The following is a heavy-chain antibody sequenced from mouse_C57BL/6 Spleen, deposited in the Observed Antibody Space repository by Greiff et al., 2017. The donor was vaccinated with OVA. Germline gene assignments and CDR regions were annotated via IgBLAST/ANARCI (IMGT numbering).Heavy chain of an antibody. J-gene: IGHJ3*01. D-gene: IGHD2-5*01. CDR1: GFTFSSYA. CDR3: AREESNPLAY. V-gene: IGHV5-4*03. CDR2: ISDGGSYT. Sequence: EVKVVESGGGLVKPGGSLKLSCAASGFTFSSYAMSWVRQTPEKRLEWVATISDGGSYTYYPDNVKGRFTISRDNAKNNLYLQMSQQKSEDTAVYYCAREESNPLAYWGQGTLVTVSA.